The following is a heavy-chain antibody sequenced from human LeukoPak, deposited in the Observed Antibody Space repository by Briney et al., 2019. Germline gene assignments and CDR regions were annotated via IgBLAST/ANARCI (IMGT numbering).Heavy chain of an antibody. CDR1: GFTFSSYA. V-gene: IGHV3-23*01. D-gene: IGHD2-2*02. CDR2: ISGSGGSP. Sequence: GGSLRLSCAASGFTFSSYAMSWVRQAPGKGLEWVSAISGSGGSPYYAASVKGRFTISRDNSKNTLYLQMNSLRAEDTAVYYCAMRSGYCSSTSCYRQELFDYWGQGTLVTVSS. J-gene: IGHJ4*02. CDR3: AMRSGYCSSTSCYRQELFDY.